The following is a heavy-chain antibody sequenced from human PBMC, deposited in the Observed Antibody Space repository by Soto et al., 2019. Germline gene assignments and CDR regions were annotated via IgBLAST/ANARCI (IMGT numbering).Heavy chain of an antibody. CDR1: GFPFSSYW. V-gene: IGHV3-74*01. CDR2: ISGDGVTT. D-gene: IGHD3-9*01. J-gene: IGHJ4*02. Sequence: EVQLVESGGDLVQRGGSLRLSCAASGFPFSSYWMHWVRPTPGKGLDWVARISGDGVTTYYADSVTGRFTVSRDNAKDTLSLQISGLRAEDTAVYYSARAYYGLLTGYYTDYWGQGTLVSVSS. CDR3: ARAYYGLLTGYYTDY.